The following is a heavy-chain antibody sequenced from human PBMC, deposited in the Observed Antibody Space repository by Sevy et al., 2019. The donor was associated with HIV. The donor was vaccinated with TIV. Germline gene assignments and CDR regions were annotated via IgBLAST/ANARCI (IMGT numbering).Heavy chain of an antibody. CDR2: LKSKADGGTV. CDR1: GFTFGDYA. D-gene: IGHD1-1*01. Sequence: GGSLRLSCTTSGFTFGDYAMNWVRQAPGKGLEWVAFLKSKADGGTVDDPASGKGRFTISRDDSKSMAYLQMNDLTTEDTGGYYCTRWKGLQSIFDYWGQGALVTVSS. J-gene: IGHJ4*02. CDR3: TRWKGLQSIFDY. V-gene: IGHV3-49*04.